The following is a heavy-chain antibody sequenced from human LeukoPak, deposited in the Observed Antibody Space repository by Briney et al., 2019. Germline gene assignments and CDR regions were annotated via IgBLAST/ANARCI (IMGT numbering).Heavy chain of an antibody. CDR2: ISAYNGNT. Sequence: ASMKGSCKASGYTFTSYGNSWVRQAPGQGHEWMGWISAYNGNTNYAQKLQGRVTMTTDTYTSTAYMELRSLRSDDTAVYYCARNGGYDILTGYDFDYWGQGTLVTVSS. V-gene: IGHV1-18*04. CDR3: ARNGGYDILTGYDFDY. J-gene: IGHJ4*02. D-gene: IGHD3-9*01. CDR1: GYTFTSYG.